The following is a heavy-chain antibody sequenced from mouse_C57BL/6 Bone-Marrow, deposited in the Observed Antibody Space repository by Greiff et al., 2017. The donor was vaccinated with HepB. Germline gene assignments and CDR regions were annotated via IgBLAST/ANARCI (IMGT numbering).Heavy chain of an antibody. CDR2: IWSGGST. D-gene: IGHD4-1*01. Sequence: QVQLQQSGPGLVQPSQSLSITCTVSGFSLTSYGVHWVRQSPGKGLEWLGVIWSGGSTDYNAAFISRLSISKDNSKSQVFFKMNSLQADDTAIYYCARKGDWDGYYFDYWGQGTTLTVSS. V-gene: IGHV2-2*01. J-gene: IGHJ2*01. CDR3: ARKGDWDGYYFDY. CDR1: GFSLTSYG.